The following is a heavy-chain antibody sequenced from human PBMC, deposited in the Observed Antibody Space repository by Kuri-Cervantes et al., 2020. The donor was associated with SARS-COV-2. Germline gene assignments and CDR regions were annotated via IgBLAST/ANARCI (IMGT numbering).Heavy chain of an antibody. Sequence: GGSLRLSCAASGFSFSSYGMSWVRQAPGKGLEWVAHIKQDGGETYYVDSVKGRFSISRDDAKNSLFLQMNNLRAEDTAVYFCARDLGYCTNTNCYTRLDSWGQGTLVTVSS. CDR2: IKQDGGET. J-gene: IGHJ4*02. D-gene: IGHD2-2*02. V-gene: IGHV3-7*03. CDR1: GFSFSSYG. CDR3: ARDLGYCTNTNCYTRLDS.